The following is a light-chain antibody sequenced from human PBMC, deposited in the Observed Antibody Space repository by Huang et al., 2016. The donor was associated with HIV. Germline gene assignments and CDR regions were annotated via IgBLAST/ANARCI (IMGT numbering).Light chain of an antibody. Sequence: DIQMTQSPSSLSASVGDRVTITCQASQDINNFLNWYQQKPGKAPKLLILDASNLQTGVPSLFSGSGSGTHFTFTITRLQRDDIGTYYCQQYDDVPISFGGGTKV. J-gene: IGKJ4*01. V-gene: IGKV1-33*01. CDR3: QQYDDVPIS. CDR1: QDINNF. CDR2: DAS.